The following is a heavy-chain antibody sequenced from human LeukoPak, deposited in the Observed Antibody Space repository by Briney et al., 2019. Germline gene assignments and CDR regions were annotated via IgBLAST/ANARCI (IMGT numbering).Heavy chain of an antibody. CDR1: GFTFSTYA. V-gene: IGHV3-23*01. D-gene: IGHD3-22*01. CDR2: MSGGGGRV. CDR3: AKGSSGGPEVGWGIGD. Sequence: PGGSLRLSCAASGFTFSTYAMSWVRQAPGKGLEWVSAMSGGGGRVYYGDTVKCLFTITRDISKNTLDLQMNRLRADDTAIYYCAKGSSGGPEVGWGIGDWGQGTLVTVSS. J-gene: IGHJ1*01.